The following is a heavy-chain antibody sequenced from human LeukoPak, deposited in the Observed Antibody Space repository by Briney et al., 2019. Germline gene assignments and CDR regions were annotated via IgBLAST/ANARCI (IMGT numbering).Heavy chain of an antibody. J-gene: IGHJ6*03. D-gene: IGHD3-3*01. Sequence: SETLSLTCTVSGGSISSHYWSWIRQPPGKGLEWIRYIYYSGSTNYNPSLKSRVTISVDTSKNQFSLKLSSVTAADTAVYYCARVVYYDFWSGYYPYYYYYYMDVWSKGTTVTVSS. CDR1: GGSISSHY. V-gene: IGHV4-59*11. CDR3: ARVVYYDFWSGYYPYYYYYYMDV. CDR2: IYYSGST.